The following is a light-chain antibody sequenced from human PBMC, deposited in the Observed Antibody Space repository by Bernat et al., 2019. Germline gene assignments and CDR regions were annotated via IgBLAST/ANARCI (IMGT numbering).Light chain of an antibody. V-gene: IGLV3-21*03. CDR2: DTR. J-gene: IGLJ3*02. CDR1: NLETKP. CDR3: QVWDPHSDHVV. Sequence: SYVLIQPPSVSVAPGKTATFTCGGDNLETKPAHRYQQNPGQVPVLVAYDTRDRPSGIPDRCSGSHSGKTATLTISRVEAGDEADYFCQVWDPHSDHVVFGGGTKLTVL.